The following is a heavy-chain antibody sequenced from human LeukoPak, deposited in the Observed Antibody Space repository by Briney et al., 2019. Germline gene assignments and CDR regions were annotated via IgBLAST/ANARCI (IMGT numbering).Heavy chain of an antibody. J-gene: IGHJ4*02. Sequence: SETLSLTCTVSGGSISSYYWSWIRQPAGKGLEWIGRIYTSGSTNYNPSLKSRVTMSVDTSKNQFSLKLSSVTAADTAVDYCAREGGTTYYDFWSGYYIDYWGQGTLVTVSS. V-gene: IGHV4-4*07. CDR3: AREGGTTYYDFWSGYYIDY. CDR1: GGSISSYY. CDR2: IYTSGST. D-gene: IGHD3-3*01.